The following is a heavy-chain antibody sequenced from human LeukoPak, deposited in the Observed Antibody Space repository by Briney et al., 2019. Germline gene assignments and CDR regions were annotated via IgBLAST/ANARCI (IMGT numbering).Heavy chain of an antibody. CDR3: ARPMFYGSGSDVFDY. Sequence: PGGSLRLSCAASGFTFSTYTMNWVRQAPGKGLEWLSHISSSSNTIYYADSVKGRFIISRDNAKNSLYLQMNSLRAEDTAVYYCARPMFYGSGSDVFDYWGQGTLVTVSS. CDR2: ISSSSNTI. V-gene: IGHV3-48*01. D-gene: IGHD3-10*01. J-gene: IGHJ4*02. CDR1: GFTFSTYT.